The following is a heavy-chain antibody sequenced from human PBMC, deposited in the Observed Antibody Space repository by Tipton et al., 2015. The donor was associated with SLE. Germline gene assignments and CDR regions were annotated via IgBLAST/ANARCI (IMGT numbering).Heavy chain of an antibody. J-gene: IGHJ6*02. D-gene: IGHD5-18*01. CDR2: VFSSGTT. V-gene: IGHV4-30-4*01. CDR1: SGSVSSGAYY. CDR3: ARWIPLTGINV. Sequence: LRLSCTVSSGSVSSGAYYWSWIRQHPGKGLEWIGYVFSSGTTNYKSSLRGRVTISVDKSKNQFSLKLTSVTAADTAVYYCARWIPLTGINVWGQGATVTVSS.